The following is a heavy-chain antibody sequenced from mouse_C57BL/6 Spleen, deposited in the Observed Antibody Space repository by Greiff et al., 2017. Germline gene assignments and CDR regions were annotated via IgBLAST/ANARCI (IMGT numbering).Heavy chain of an antibody. D-gene: IGHD1-1*01. CDR1: GYTFTSYW. J-gene: IGHJ2*01. V-gene: IGHV1-69*01. CDR2: IDTSDSYT. Sequence: VQLQQPGAELVMPGASVKLSCKASGYTFTSYWMHWVKQRPGQGLEWIGEIDTSDSYTKYNQKFKGKSTLTVDKYSSTAYMQRRSHTSADSAVDYCSRSYGSSYPDYWGPGTTLTVSS. CDR3: SRSYGSSYPDY.